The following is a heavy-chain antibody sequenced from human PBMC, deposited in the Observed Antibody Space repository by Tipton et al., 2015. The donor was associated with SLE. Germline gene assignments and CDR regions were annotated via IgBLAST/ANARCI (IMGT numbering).Heavy chain of an antibody. CDR3: ARADRWGLHAFDI. Sequence: GSLRLSCATSGFTFSIYEMNWVRQAPGNGLEWVSYISSSGSTIYYADSVKGRFTISRDNATNSLYLQMNSLRAEDTAVYYCARADRWGLHAFDIWGQGTMVTVSS. CDR1: GFTFSIYE. D-gene: IGHD3-16*01. J-gene: IGHJ3*02. CDR2: ISSSGSTI. V-gene: IGHV3-48*03.